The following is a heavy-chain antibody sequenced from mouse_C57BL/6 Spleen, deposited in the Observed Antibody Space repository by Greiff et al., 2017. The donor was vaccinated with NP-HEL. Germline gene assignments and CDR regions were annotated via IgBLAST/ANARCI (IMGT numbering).Heavy chain of an antibody. Sequence: DVKLQESGGGLVKPGGSLKLSCAASGFTFSDYGMHWVRQAPEKGLEWVAYISSGSSTIYYADTVKGRFTISRDNAKNTLFLQMTSLRSEDTAMYYCASKDFDYWGQGTTLTVSS. J-gene: IGHJ2*01. D-gene: IGHD1-3*01. CDR3: ASKDFDY. V-gene: IGHV5-17*01. CDR2: ISSGSSTI. CDR1: GFTFSDYG.